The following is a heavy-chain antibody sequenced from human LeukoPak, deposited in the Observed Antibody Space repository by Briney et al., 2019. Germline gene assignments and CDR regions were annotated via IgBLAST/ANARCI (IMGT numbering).Heavy chain of an antibody. Sequence: GESLKISCKGSGYSFTSYWIGWVRQMPGKGLEWMGIIYPGDSDARYSPSFQGQVTISADKSISTAYLQWSSLKASDTAMYYCARSFDWLLSPLDYWGQGTLVTVSS. J-gene: IGHJ4*02. V-gene: IGHV5-51*01. CDR2: IYPGDSDA. CDR3: ARSFDWLLSPLDY. D-gene: IGHD3-9*01. CDR1: GYSFTSYW.